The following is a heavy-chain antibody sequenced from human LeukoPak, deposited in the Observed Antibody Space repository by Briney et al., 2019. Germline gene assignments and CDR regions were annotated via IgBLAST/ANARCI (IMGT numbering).Heavy chain of an antibody. CDR3: ARVRPDDCTTSTCSLDY. J-gene: IGHJ4*02. V-gene: IGHV3-21*01. D-gene: IGHD2-2*01. CDR2: ISSRSIYI. Sequence: PGGSLRLSCAASGFTFSTYSMNWVRQAPGKGLEWVSSISSRSIYIYYADSVKGRFTISRDNAKNSLYLQPNSLRAEDTAVYYCARVRPDDCTTSTCSLDYWGQGTLVTVSS. CDR1: GFTFSTYS.